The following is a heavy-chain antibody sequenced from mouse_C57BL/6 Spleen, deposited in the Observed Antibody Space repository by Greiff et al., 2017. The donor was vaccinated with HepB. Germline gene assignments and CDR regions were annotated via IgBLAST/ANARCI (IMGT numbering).Heavy chain of an antibody. CDR3: ARRYYGSSPYFDV. Sequence: DVKLQESGPELVKPGASVKIPCKASGYTFTDYNMDWVKQSHGKSLEWIGDINPNNGGTIYNQKFKGKATLTVDKSSSTAYMELRSLTSEDTAVYYCARRYYGSSPYFDVWGTGTTVTVSS. CDR1: GYTFTDYN. D-gene: IGHD1-1*01. J-gene: IGHJ1*03. V-gene: IGHV1-18*01. CDR2: INPNNGGT.